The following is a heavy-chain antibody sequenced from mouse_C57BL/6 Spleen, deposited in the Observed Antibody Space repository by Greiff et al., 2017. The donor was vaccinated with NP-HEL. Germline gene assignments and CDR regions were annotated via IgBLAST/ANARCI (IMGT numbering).Heavy chain of an antibody. V-gene: IGHV1-64*01. D-gene: IGHD1-1*01. CDR2: IHPNSGST. CDR1: GYTFTSYW. CDR3: ARSYYGSSPGAWFAY. J-gene: IGHJ3*01. Sequence: QVQLQQSGAELVKPGASVKLSCKASGYTFTSYWMHWVKQRPGQGLEWIGMIHPNSGSTNYNEKFKSKATLTVDKSSSTAYMQLSSLTSEDSAVYCCARSYYGSSPGAWFAYWGQGTLVTVSA.